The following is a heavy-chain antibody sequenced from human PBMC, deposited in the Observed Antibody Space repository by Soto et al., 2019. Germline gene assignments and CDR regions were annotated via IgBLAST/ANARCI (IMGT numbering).Heavy chain of an antibody. Sequence: PGESLKISCKGSGYSFTSYWIGWVRQMPGKGLEWMGIIFPGDSDTRYSPSFQGQVTISADTSISTAYLQWTSLRASDTAMYFCARSDDSSSGSDYWGQGTLVTVSS. D-gene: IGHD6-13*01. J-gene: IGHJ4*02. CDR1: GYSFTSYW. CDR3: ARSDDSSSGSDY. V-gene: IGHV5-51*01. CDR2: IFPGDSDT.